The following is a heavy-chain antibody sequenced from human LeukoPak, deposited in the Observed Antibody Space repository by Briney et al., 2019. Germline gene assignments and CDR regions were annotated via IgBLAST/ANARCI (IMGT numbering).Heavy chain of an antibody. D-gene: IGHD3-9*01. CDR2: ISSSSSYT. CDR1: GFTFSDYY. Sequence: VGSLRLSCAASGFTFSDYYMSWIRQAPGKGLEWGSYISSSSSYTNYADSVKCRFTISRDNAKNSLYLQMNSLRAEDTAVYYCATNYDILTGSPKDDAFDIWGQGTMVTVSS. J-gene: IGHJ3*02. V-gene: IGHV3-11*03. CDR3: ATNYDILTGSPKDDAFDI.